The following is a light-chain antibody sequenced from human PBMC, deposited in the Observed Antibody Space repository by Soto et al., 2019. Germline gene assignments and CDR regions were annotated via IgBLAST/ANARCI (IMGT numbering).Light chain of an antibody. V-gene: IGLV1-40*01. CDR2: GNT. CDR3: QSYDISLRGNV. CDR1: SPNIGAGFD. J-gene: IGLJ1*01. Sequence: QSVLTQPPSVSGAQEKRVIMPATGTSPNIGAGFDVHWYQQLPGSAPTLLIYGNTNRPTGVPDRFSGSKGGTSASLTITGLQADDEADYYCQSYDISLRGNVFGPGTKVTVL.